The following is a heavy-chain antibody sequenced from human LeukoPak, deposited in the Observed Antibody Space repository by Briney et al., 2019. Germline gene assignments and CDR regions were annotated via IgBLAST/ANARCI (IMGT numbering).Heavy chain of an antibody. Sequence: ASVKVSCKASGYTFTGYYMHWVRQAPGQGLEWMGWINPNSGGTNYSQEFQGRVTITRDTSASTAYMELSSLRSEDMAVYYCARQETVYCSGGSCSDGWFDPWGQGTLVTVSS. V-gene: IGHV1-2*02. CDR2: INPNSGGT. CDR1: GYTFTGYY. J-gene: IGHJ5*02. D-gene: IGHD2-15*01. CDR3: ARQETVYCSGGSCSDGWFDP.